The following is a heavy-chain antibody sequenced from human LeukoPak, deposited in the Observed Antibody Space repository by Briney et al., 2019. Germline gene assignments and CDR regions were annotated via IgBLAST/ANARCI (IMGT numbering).Heavy chain of an antibody. D-gene: IGHD6-13*01. CDR3: ATTGYSSGWYEDYYYYYYMDV. J-gene: IGHJ6*03. Sequence: PSETLSLTCTVSGVSISSSNSYWGWIRQPPGKGLEWIGSIYYSGNTYYNPSLKSRVTISIDTSKNQFSLKLSSVTAADTAVYYCATTGYSSGWYEDYYYYYYMDVWGKGTTVTVSS. CDR1: GVSISSSNSY. CDR2: IYYSGNT. V-gene: IGHV4-39*07.